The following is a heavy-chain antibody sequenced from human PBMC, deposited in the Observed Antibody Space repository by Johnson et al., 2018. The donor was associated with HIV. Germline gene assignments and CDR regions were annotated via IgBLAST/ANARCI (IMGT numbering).Heavy chain of an antibody. D-gene: IGHD3-10*01. Sequence: VQLVESGGGLVQPGGSLRLSCVASGFTVSGNYMSWVRQAPGKGLEWASVMYSGGRTYYADSVKGRFTISRDNSKNTLYLQMNSLRAEDTAVYYCARGHMVRGVTHAFDIWGQGTMVTVSS. CDR1: GFTVSGNY. CDR3: ARGHMVRGVTHAFDI. CDR2: MYSGGRT. V-gene: IGHV3-66*01. J-gene: IGHJ3*02.